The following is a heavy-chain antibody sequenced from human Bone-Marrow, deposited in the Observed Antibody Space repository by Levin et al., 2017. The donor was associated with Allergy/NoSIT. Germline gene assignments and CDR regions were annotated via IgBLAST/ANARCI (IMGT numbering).Heavy chain of an antibody. J-gene: IGHJ6*02. CDR2: IYPGDSDT. V-gene: IGHV5-51*01. CDR3: ARHYTLDV. CDR1: GYTFITYY. Sequence: GGSLRLSCKGSGYTFITYYIAWVRQMPGKGLEWVGIIYPGDSDTRYSPSFRGQVTISADKSISTAYLQWDSLRASDTATYYCARHYTLDVWGQGTTVTVSS.